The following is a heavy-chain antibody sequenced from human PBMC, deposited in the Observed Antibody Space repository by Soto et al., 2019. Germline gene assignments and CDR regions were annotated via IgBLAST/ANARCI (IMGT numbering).Heavy chain of an antibody. CDR2: ISYDGSNK. CDR3: ARVREQWLVGLAGY. J-gene: IGHJ4*02. D-gene: IGHD6-19*01. V-gene: IGHV3-30-3*01. Sequence: QVQLVESGGGVVQPGRSLRLSCAASGFTFSSYAMHWVRQAPGKGLEWVAVISYDGSNKYYADSVKGRFTISRDNSKNKMYLQMNSLRAEDTAVYYCARVREQWLVGLAGYWGQGTLVTVSS. CDR1: GFTFSSYA.